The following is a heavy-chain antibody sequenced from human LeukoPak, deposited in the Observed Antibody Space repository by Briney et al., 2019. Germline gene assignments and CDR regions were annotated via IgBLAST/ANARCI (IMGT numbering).Heavy chain of an antibody. Sequence: PGGSLGLSCAASGFTFSSYAMSWVRQAPGKGLEWVSAISGSGGSTYYADSVKGRFTISRDNSKNTLYLQMNSLRAEDTAVYYCAKTRSSGWSTDAFDIWGQGTMVTVSS. CDR1: GFTFSSYA. J-gene: IGHJ3*02. CDR3: AKTRSSGWSTDAFDI. CDR2: ISGSGGST. D-gene: IGHD6-19*01. V-gene: IGHV3-23*01.